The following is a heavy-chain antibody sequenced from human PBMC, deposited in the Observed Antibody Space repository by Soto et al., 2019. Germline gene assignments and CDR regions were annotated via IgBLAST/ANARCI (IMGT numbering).Heavy chain of an antibody. CDR1: GCSISSGCYY. V-gene: IGHV4-31*03. D-gene: IGHD4-4*01. Sequence: TXETLSLTCTVSGCSISSGCYYWSWIRQHPGKGLEWIGYIYYSGSTYYNPSLKSRVTISVDTSKNQFSLKLSSVTAADTAVYYCARVIILQYKVDYWGQGTLVTVSS. CDR3: ARVIILQYKVDY. J-gene: IGHJ4*02. CDR2: IYYSGST.